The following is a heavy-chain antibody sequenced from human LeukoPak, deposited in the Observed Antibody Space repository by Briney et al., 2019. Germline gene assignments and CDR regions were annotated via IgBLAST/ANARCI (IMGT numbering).Heavy chain of an antibody. Sequence: GGSLRLSCAASGFTFDDYGMSWVRQAPGKGLEWVSGINWNGGSTGYADSVKGRFTISRDNAKNSLYLQMNSLRAEDTALYHCARDRTSHYYGSGSGSAFDIWGQGTMVTVSS. V-gene: IGHV3-20*01. D-gene: IGHD3-10*01. CDR1: GFTFDDYG. CDR3: ARDRTSHYYGSGSGSAFDI. CDR2: INWNGGST. J-gene: IGHJ3*02.